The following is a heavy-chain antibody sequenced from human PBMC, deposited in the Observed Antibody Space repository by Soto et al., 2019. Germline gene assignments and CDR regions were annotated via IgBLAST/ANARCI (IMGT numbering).Heavy chain of an antibody. J-gene: IGHJ4*02. Sequence: EVQLVESGGGLVQPGGSLRLSCAASGFTFSSYWMSWVRQAPGKGLEWVASIKQDGSEKYYVDSVKGRFTISRDNAKNSRYLQMNSLRAEDTAVYYCARDCSGGSCYPGYWGQGTLVTVSS. CDR1: GFTFSSYW. V-gene: IGHV3-7*01. CDR3: ARDCSGGSCYPGY. D-gene: IGHD2-15*01. CDR2: IKQDGSEK.